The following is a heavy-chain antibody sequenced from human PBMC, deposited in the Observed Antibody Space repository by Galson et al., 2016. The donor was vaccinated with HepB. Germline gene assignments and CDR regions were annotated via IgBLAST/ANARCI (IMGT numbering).Heavy chain of an antibody. J-gene: IGHJ6*02. CDR1: GYIFNLFG. V-gene: IGHV1-18*01. D-gene: IGHD2-21*02. CDR3: ARHLASVTLTHYFYGMDV. CDR2: ISGDNGKT. Sequence: SVKVSCKASGYIFNLFGISFLRQAPGQGLEWMGWISGDNGKTKYAEKFQGRVTMTTDTSTTTVYMEMWNLRSDDTAVYYCARHLASVTLTHYFYGMDVWGQGTTIIVAS.